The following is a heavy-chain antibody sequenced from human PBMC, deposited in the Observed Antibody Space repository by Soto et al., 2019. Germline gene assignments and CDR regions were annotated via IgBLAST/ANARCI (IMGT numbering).Heavy chain of an antibody. CDR2: ISYDGSNK. V-gene: IGHV3-30-3*01. D-gene: IGHD3-10*01. CDR1: GFTFSSYA. Sequence: PGGSLRLSCAASGFTFSSYAMHWVRQAPGKGLEWVAVISYDGSNKYYADSVKGRFTISRDNSKNTLYLQMNSLRAEDTAVYYCARGTPPMVRGVIRFWGQGTLVTVSS. J-gene: IGHJ4*02. CDR3: ARGTPPMVRGVIRF.